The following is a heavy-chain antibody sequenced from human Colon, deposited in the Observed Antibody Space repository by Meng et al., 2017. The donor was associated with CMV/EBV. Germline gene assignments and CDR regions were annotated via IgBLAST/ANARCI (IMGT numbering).Heavy chain of an antibody. V-gene: IGHV4-39*07. CDR1: GGSIKDTYAY. Sequence: SETLSLTCTVSGGSIKDTYAYWGWIRQSPGKGLEWIGNIYFTGGTHYNPSLKGRVTFSVDTSKSQFFLTVKSVTAADTAVYYCARQDYSPQILGALGSWGQGTMVTVSS. J-gene: IGHJ5*01. D-gene: IGHD1-26*01. CDR2: IYFTGGT. CDR3: ARQDYSPQILGALGS.